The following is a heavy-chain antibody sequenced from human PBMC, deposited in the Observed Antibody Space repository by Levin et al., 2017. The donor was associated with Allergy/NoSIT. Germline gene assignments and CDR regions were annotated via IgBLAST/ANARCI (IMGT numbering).Heavy chain of an antibody. V-gene: IGHV4-39*02. CDR3: ATNGTLSSRGGLQHGHYFDS. J-gene: IGHJ4*02. CDR1: GGPIRGSNYY. D-gene: IGHD5-18*01. Sequence: KASETLSLTCVVSGGPIRGSNYYWGWIRQPPGKGLEWIGSTYYSGSTVYNPSFKSRVTISVDTSENHFSLKLSSVTAADTAVYYCATNGTLSSRGGLQHGHYFDSWGQGTLVAVSS. CDR2: TYYSGST.